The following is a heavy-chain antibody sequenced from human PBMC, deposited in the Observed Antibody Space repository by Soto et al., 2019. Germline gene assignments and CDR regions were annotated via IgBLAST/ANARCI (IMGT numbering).Heavy chain of an antibody. V-gene: IGHV1-69*02. CDR2: IIPSLGIA. CDR3: ARWKGRWLQAEFDY. Sequence: QDQLVQSGAEVKKPGSSVKVSCKASGGTFSSYTISWVRQAPGQGLEWMGRIIPSLGIANYAQKFQGRVTIPADKFTGTAYMELSSLGSEDTAVDYCARWKGRWLQAEFDYWGQGTLVTVSS. D-gene: IGHD5-12*01. J-gene: IGHJ4*02. CDR1: GGTFSSYT.